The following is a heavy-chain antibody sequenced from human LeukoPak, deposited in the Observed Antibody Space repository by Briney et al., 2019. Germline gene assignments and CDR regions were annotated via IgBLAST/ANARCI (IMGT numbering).Heavy chain of an antibody. CDR3: ARGGYSSSWYSPDYYYGMYV. CDR1: GFTFSSYA. V-gene: IGHV3-64*01. Sequence: GGSLRLSCAASGFTFSSYAMHWVRQAPEKGLEYVSAISSNGGSTYYANSVKGRFTISRDNSKNTLYLQMGSLRAEDMAVYYCARGGYSSSWYSPDYYYGMYVWGQGTTVTVSS. CDR2: ISSNGGST. J-gene: IGHJ6*02. D-gene: IGHD6-13*01.